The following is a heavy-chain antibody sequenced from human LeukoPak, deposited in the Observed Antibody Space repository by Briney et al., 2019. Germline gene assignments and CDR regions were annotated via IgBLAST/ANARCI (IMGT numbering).Heavy chain of an antibody. V-gene: IGHV3-23*01. CDR3: AKERRSVYYDSSGYLYFDY. CDR2: ISGSGGST. D-gene: IGHD3-22*01. J-gene: IGHJ4*02. Sequence: GGSLRLSCAASGFTFSSYAMSWVRQAPGKGLEWVSAISGSGGSTYYADSVKGRFTISRDNSKNTLYLQMNSLRAEDTAVYYCAKERRSVYYDSSGYLYFDYWGQGTLVTVSS. CDR1: GFTFSSYA.